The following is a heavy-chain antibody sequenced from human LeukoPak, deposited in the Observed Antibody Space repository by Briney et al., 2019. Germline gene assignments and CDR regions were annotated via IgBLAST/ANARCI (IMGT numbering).Heavy chain of an antibody. CDR1: GFTFSSYG. CDR3: ARGPDYGGSYFDY. CDR2: IWYDGSNK. Sequence: GGSLRLSCAASGFTFSSYGMHWVRQAPGKGLEWVAVIWYDGSNKYYADSVKGRFTISRDNSKNTLYLQMNSLRAEATAVYYCARGPDYGGSYFDYWGQGTLVTVSS. D-gene: IGHD4-23*01. J-gene: IGHJ4*02. V-gene: IGHV3-33*01.